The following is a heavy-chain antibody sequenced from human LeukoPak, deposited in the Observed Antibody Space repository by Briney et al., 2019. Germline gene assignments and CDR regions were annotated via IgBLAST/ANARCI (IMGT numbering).Heavy chain of an antibody. D-gene: IGHD2-2*01. V-gene: IGHV4-39*01. J-gene: IGHJ4*02. Sequence: WETLSLTCTVSGGSISSSRYYWGWIRQPPGKGMEWNGNIYYIESTYVNPSLKSRVTNSVDTSHNQFSLKVTSGTAAETAVYYCARRGCSSTRCYGGSNLPFDYWGQGTLVTVSS. CDR3: ARRGCSSTRCYGGSNLPFDY. CDR1: GGSISSSRYY. CDR2: IYYIEST.